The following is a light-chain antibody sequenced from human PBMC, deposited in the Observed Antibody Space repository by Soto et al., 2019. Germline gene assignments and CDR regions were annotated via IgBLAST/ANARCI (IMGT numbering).Light chain of an antibody. Sequence: EIVMTQSPATLSVSPGESATLSCRASQNINSDLAWYVQKPGQAPRRVIYGASTWGTDVPPRSTGSGSGTEFTLTIRGLQSEDFAVYYCQQYNSWPITFGQGTRL. CDR1: QNINSD. J-gene: IGKJ5*01. V-gene: IGKV3D-15*01. CDR2: GAS. CDR3: QQYNSWPIT.